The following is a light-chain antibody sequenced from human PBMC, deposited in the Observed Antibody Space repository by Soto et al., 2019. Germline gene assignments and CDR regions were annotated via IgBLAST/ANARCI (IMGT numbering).Light chain of an antibody. CDR2: EAS. CDR3: QQRSNWPPLIS. CDR1: QSVTTY. Sequence: IVLTPCPDTLSLSPGGIATLYCSALQSVTTYSAWYQQKPGQAPRLLIYEASNRATGIPARFSGSGSGTDFTLTISSLEPEDFAVYYCQQRSNWPPLISFGQGTRLEI. V-gene: IGKV3-11*01. J-gene: IGKJ5*01.